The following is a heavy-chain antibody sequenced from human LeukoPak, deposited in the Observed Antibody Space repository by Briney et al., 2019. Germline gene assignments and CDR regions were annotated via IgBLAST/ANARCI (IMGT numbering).Heavy chain of an antibody. J-gene: IGHJ3*02. CDR2: IYNSGSP. CDR3: ARGLWYSSSSDAFDI. D-gene: IGHD6-13*01. CDR1: GGSISSGGYS. V-gene: IGHV4-30-2*01. Sequence: SQTLSLTCAVSGGSISSGGYSWRWIRQPPGKGLEWIVYIYNSGSPYYNRSLKSRVTISVDRSKNQFSLKLSSVTAADTAVYYCARGLWYSSSSDAFDIWGQGTMVTVSS.